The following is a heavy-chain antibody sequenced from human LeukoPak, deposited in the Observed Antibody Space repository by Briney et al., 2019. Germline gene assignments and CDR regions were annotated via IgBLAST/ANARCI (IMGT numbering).Heavy chain of an antibody. CDR3: ARVRRGTAFDY. CDR1: GCAFTSYY. J-gene: IGHJ4*02. CDR2: INPSGGST. V-gene: IGHV1-46*01. D-gene: IGHD1-14*01. Sequence: ASVKVSCKAAGCAFTSYYMHSVRQAPGQGLEWMGIINPSGGSTSYAQKFQGRVTMTRDTSTSTVHMELSSLRSEDTAVYYCARVRRGTAFDYWGQGSLVTVSS.